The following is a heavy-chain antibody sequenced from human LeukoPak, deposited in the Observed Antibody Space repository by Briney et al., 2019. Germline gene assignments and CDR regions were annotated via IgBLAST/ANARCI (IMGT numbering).Heavy chain of an antibody. CDR1: GFTFSSYG. J-gene: IGHJ5*02. Sequence: GGSLRLSCAASGFTFSSYGMHWVRQAPGKGLEWVAVISYDGSKEYYADSVKGRFTTSRDNSKNTLFPQMDSLRPEDTAVYHCAKAPAYSSAWYRSFDPWGQGTLVTVSS. V-gene: IGHV3-30*18. CDR2: ISYDGSKE. D-gene: IGHD6-13*01. CDR3: AKAPAYSSAWYRSFDP.